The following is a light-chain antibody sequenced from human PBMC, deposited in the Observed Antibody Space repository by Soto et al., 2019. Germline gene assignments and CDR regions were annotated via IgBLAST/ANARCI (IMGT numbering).Light chain of an antibody. CDR1: QSISSY. J-gene: IGKJ2*01. CDR2: AAS. Sequence: DIQMTQSPSSLSASVGDRVTITYRASQSISSYLNWYQQKPGKAPKFLIYAASSLQSGVPSRFSGSGSGTDFTLTISSLQPEDFATYYCQQSYSTPQTFGQGTKLEIK. V-gene: IGKV1-39*01. CDR3: QQSYSTPQT.